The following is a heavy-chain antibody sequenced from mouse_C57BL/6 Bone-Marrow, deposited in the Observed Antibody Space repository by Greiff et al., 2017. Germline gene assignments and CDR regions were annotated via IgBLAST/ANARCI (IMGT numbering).Heavy chain of an antibody. J-gene: IGHJ1*03. CDR2: IYPGSGST. Sequence: VELQQPGAELVKPGASVKMSCKASGYTFTSYWITWVKQRPGQGLEWIGDIYPGSGSTNYNEKFKSKATLTVDTSSSTAYMQLSSLTSEDSAVYYCARPYYSNYWYFDVWGTGTTVTVSS. V-gene: IGHV1-55*01. CDR3: ARPYYSNYWYFDV. CDR1: GYTFTSYW. D-gene: IGHD2-5*01.